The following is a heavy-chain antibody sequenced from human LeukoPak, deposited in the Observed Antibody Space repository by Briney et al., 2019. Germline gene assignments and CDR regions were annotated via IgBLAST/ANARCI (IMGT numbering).Heavy chain of an antibody. CDR1: GGSFSGYY. CDR2: INHSGST. V-gene: IGHV4-34*01. D-gene: IGHD3-22*01. J-gene: IGHJ4*02. CDR3: ARVPHYYDSSGYFS. Sequence: SETLSLTCAVYGGSFSGYYWSWIRQPPGKGLEWIGEINHSGSTNYNPSLKSRVTISVDTSKNQFSLKLSSVTAAGTAVYYCARVPHYYDSSGYFSWGQGTLVTVSS.